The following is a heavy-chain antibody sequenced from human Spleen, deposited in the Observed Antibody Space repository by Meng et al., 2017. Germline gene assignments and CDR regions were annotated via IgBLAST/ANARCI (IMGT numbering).Heavy chain of an antibody. J-gene: IGHJ4*02. CDR3: AKESRLDFDY. CDR1: GLTFSSYA. CDR2: ISYSGDST. Sequence: GESLKISCAASGLTFSSYAMSWVRQAPGKGLEWVSGISYSGDSTYYADSVKGRFTVSRDNSKNTLFLHMNSLGAEDTAIYYCAKESRLDFDYWGQGTLVTVSS. D-gene: IGHD2-2*01. V-gene: IGHV3-23*01.